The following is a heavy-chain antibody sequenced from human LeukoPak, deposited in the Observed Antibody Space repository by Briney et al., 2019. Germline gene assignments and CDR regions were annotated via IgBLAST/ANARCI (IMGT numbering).Heavy chain of an antibody. CDR2: IYHSGST. V-gene: IGHV4-61*08. D-gene: IGHD6-13*01. J-gene: IGHJ5*02. CDR1: GGSISSGGYY. CDR3: ARVPPIAAASSS. Sequence: PSETLPLTCTVSGGSISSGGYYWSWIRQPPGKGLEWIGYIYHSGSTNYNPSLKSRVTISVDTSKNQFSLKLSSVTAADTAVYYCARVPPIAAASSSWGQGTLVTVSS.